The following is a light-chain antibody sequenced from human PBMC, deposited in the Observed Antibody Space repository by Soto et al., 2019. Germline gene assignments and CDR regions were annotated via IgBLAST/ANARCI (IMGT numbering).Light chain of an antibody. CDR1: QSVSSSY. Sequence: IVLPMYTGTLSLSPGERATLSCRASQSVSSSYLAWYQQKPGQAPRLLIYGASSRATGIPDRFSGSGSGTDFTLTISRLEPKYFAVYYCQQYGSSTQTFCQRTKVDI. CDR3: QQYGSSTQT. V-gene: IGKV3-20*01. J-gene: IGKJ1*01. CDR2: GAS.